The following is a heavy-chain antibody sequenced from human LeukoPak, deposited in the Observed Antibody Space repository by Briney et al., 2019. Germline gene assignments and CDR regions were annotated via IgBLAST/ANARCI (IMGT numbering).Heavy chain of an antibody. D-gene: IGHD3-22*01. J-gene: IGHJ4*02. CDR1: GFTFGDYA. CDR3: TRVVVKNFDY. CDR2: IRSKAYGGTT. Sequence: GGSLRLSCTASGFTFGDYAMSWVRQAPGKGLEWVGFIRSKAYGGTTEYAASVKGRFTISRDDSKSIAYLQMNSLKTEDTAVYYCTRVVVKNFDYWGQGTLVTVSS. V-gene: IGHV3-49*04.